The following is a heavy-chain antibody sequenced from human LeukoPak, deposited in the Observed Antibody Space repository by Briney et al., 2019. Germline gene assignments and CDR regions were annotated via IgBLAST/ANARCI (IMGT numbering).Heavy chain of an antibody. CDR1: GYSISSGYY. D-gene: IGHD1-26*01. V-gene: IGHV4-38-2*02. CDR2: IYPTGST. CDR3: VKSGGYGLIDY. Sequence: SETLSLTCTVSGYSISSGYYWGWIRQPPGKGLEWIGNIYPTGSTYYNASLQSRVTISIDTSKNQFSLRLNSVTAADTAMYYCVKSGGYGLIDYWGQGTLVTVSS. J-gene: IGHJ4*02.